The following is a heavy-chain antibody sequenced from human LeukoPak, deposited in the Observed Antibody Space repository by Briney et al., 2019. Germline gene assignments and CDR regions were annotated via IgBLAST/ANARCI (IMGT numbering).Heavy chain of an antibody. V-gene: IGHV3-23*01. D-gene: IGHD6-13*01. CDR3: AKPVITLIAAAGTRWFDP. CDR2: ISGSGGST. Sequence: PGGSLRLSCAASGFTFSSYAMSWVRQAPGKGLEWVSAISGSGGSTYYADSVKGRFTISRDNSKNTPYLQMNSLRAEDTAVYYCAKPVITLIAAAGTRWFDPWGQGTLVTVSS. J-gene: IGHJ5*02. CDR1: GFTFSSYA.